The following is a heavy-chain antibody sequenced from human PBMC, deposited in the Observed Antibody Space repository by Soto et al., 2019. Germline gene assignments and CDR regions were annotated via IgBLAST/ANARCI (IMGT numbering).Heavy chain of an antibody. V-gene: IGHV3-23*01. CDR3: AKSWGDTWQESAFDV. CDR1: GFGFSAYS. Sequence: ELQLLESGGDLIQPGGSLRLSCAASGFGFSAYSMSWVRQAPGKGLEWVSGMSATGGSTYYIDSVKGRFIISRDNSRKTLYLKMNSLRADDTAIYYCAKSWGDTWQESAFDVWGLGTMVTV. J-gene: IGHJ3*01. D-gene: IGHD5-18*01. CDR2: MSATGGST.